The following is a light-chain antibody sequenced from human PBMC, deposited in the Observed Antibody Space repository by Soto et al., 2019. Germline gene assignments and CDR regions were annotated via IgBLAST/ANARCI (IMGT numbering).Light chain of an antibody. CDR2: EGS. J-gene: IGLJ1*01. Sequence: HSALTQPASVSGSPGQSITISCTGTSSDVGSYNLVSWYQQHPGKAPKLMIYEGSKRPSGVSNRFSGSKSGNTASLTISGLQAEDEADYYYCSSAGSGTYVFGTGTKVTVL. CDR3: CSSAGSGTYV. V-gene: IGLV2-23*01. CDR1: SSDVGSYNL.